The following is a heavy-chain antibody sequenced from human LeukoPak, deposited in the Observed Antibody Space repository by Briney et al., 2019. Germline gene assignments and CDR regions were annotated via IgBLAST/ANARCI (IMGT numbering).Heavy chain of an antibody. V-gene: IGHV3-30*02. J-gene: IGHJ5*02. D-gene: IGHD3-22*01. CDR2: IRYDGSNK. CDR1: GFTFSSYG. Sequence: GGSLRLSCAASGFTFSSYGMHWVRQAPGKGLEWVAFIRYDGSNKYYADSVKGRFTTSRDNYKDTLYLQMNSMGAEDTALYYFAKDGGARCGLCAVVKGSGPWGQGTLVTVSS. CDR3: AKDGGARCGLCAVVKGSGP.